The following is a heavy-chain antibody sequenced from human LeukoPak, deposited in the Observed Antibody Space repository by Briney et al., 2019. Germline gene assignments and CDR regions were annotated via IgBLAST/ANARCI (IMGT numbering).Heavy chain of an antibody. CDR3: AKDSYVFTIFGVVIDY. Sequence: PGGPLRLSCAASGFTFSSYGMHWVRQAPGKGLEWVAFIRYDGSNKYYADSVKGRFPISRDNSKIPLYLQMTSLRAEDTAVYYCAKDSYVFTIFGVVIDYWGQGTLVTVSS. J-gene: IGHJ4*02. CDR1: GFTFSSYG. V-gene: IGHV3-30*02. CDR2: IRYDGSNK. D-gene: IGHD3-3*01.